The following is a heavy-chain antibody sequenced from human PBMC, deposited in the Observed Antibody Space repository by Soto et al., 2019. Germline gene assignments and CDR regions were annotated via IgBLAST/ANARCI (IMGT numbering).Heavy chain of an antibody. CDR1: SGSISSYY. CDR2: IYYSGST. D-gene: IGHD3-10*01. J-gene: IGHJ3*02. CDR3: ARLPPTMVRGVLRAFDI. Sequence: SETLSLTCTVSSGSISSYYRSWIRQPPGKGLEWIGYIYYSGSTNYNPSRKSRVTISVDTSKNQFSLKLSSVTAADTAVYYCARLPPTMVRGVLRAFDIWGQGTMVTVSS. V-gene: IGHV4-59*01.